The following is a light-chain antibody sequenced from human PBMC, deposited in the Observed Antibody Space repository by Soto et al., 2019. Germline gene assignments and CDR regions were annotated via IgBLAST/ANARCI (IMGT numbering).Light chain of an antibody. CDR2: WAS. V-gene: IGKV4-1*01. CDR1: QSVLYSSNNKNY. CDR3: HHYYTTPLT. Sequence: DIVMTQSPDSLPVSLGERATINCKSSQSVLYSSNNKNYLAWYQQKPGQPPKLLIYWASSRESGVPDRFSGSGSGTDFTLTISSLQAEDVEVYYCHHYYTTPLTFGGGTKVDIK. J-gene: IGKJ4*01.